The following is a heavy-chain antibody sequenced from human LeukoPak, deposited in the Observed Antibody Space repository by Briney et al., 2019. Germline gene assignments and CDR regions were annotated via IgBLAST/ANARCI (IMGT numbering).Heavy chain of an antibody. D-gene: IGHD6-19*01. J-gene: IGHJ4*02. Sequence: ASVKVSCKASGYTFTSNNINGVRQAPGQGLEWMGWMDPNSADTAYAQKFQGRVAMTRDTSISTAYMELSSLRSEDTAVYYCARADTSGWFVDYWGQGTLVTVSS. CDR1: GYTFTSNN. V-gene: IGHV1-8*01. CDR3: ARADTSGWFVDY. CDR2: MDPNSADT.